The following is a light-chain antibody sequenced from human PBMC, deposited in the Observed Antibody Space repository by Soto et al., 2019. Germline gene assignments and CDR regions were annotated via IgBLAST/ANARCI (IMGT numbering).Light chain of an antibody. CDR1: DLGDKY. CDR2: QDN. J-gene: IGLJ2*01. Sequence: SYELTQPPSVSVSPAQTASITCSGDDLGDKYTSWYQQRPGQSPVLIIYQDNRRPSGIPERFSGSSSGNTATLTISGTQAMDEADYYCQAWDSSTVVFGGGTKVTVL. V-gene: IGLV3-1*01. CDR3: QAWDSSTVV.